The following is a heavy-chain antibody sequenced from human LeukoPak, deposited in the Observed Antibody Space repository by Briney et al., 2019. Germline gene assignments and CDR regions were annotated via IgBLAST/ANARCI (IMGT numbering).Heavy chain of an antibody. CDR2: IYPDDSDT. CDR3: ARLHGGPRGAFDI. D-gene: IGHD4-23*01. V-gene: IGHV5-51*01. J-gene: IGHJ3*02. CDR1: EYSFPNYC. Sequence: GESLKISCKHSEYSFPNYCIGWVRQMPGKGLEWMGIIYPDDSDTRYSPSFQGQVTISADRSISTAYLQWSSLKASDTAMYYCARLHGGPRGAFDIWGQGTMVTVSS.